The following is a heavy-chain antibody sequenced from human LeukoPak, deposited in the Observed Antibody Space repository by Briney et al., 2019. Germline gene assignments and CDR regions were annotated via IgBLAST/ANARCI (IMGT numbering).Heavy chain of an antibody. V-gene: IGHV1-8*01. D-gene: IGHD6-13*01. CDR1: GYTLTSYD. J-gene: IGHJ6*03. Sequence: ASVKVSCKASGYTLTSYDINWVRQATGQGLEWMGWMNPNSGNTGYAQKFQGRVTMTRNTSISTAYMELSSLRSEDTAVYYCARGDSSSWPYYYYYYMDVWGKGTTVTISS. CDR2: MNPNSGNT. CDR3: ARGDSSSWPYYYYYYMDV.